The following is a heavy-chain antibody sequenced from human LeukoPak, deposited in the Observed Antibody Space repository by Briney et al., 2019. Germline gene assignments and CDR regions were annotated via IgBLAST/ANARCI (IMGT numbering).Heavy chain of an antibody. D-gene: IGHD6-6*01. J-gene: IGHJ5*02. CDR1: GYTFTSYG. CDR3: ARVEILGSSSGGWFDP. V-gene: IGHV1-18*01. CDR2: ISAYNGNT. Sequence: ASVKVSCKASGYTFTSYGIGWVRQAPGQGLEWMGWISAYNGNTNYAQKLQGRVTMTTDTSTSTAYMELRSLRSDDAAVYYCARVEILGSSSGGWFDPWGQGTLVTVSS.